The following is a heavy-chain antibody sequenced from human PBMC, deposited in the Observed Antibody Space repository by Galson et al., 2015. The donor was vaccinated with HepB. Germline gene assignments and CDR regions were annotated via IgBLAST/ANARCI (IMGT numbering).Heavy chain of an antibody. CDR1: GFTFRSYG. J-gene: IGHJ6*02. CDR3: ARDLSGRQLDYFYYYGMDV. Sequence: SLRLSCPASGFTFRSYGMHWVRQAPGKGLEWVAVIWYDGSNKYYADSVKGRFTISRDNSKNTLYLQMNSLRAEDTAVYYCARDLSGRQLDYFYYYGMDVWGQGTTVTVSS. CDR2: IWYDGSNK. V-gene: IGHV3-33*01. D-gene: IGHD6-13*01.